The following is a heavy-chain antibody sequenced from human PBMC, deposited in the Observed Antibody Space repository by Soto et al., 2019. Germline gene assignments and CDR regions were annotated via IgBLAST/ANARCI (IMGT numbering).Heavy chain of an antibody. J-gene: IGHJ4*02. D-gene: IGHD5-12*01. CDR1: GGSISNYY. Sequence: PSETPSLTCNVSGGSISNYYWSWIRQPPGKGLEWIAYIYYSGTTNYNPSLKSRVTISIDTSKSQFSLKLSSVTAADTAVYYCARDGRGYSGYSYDSWGQGTLVTVSS. CDR2: IYYSGTT. V-gene: IGHV4-59*01. CDR3: ARDGRGYSGYSYDS.